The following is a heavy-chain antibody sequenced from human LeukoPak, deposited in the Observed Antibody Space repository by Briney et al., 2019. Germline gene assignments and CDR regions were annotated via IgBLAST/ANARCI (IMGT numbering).Heavy chain of an antibody. CDR1: GFTFSNSW. D-gene: IGHD3-3*01. J-gene: IGHJ6*04. V-gene: IGHV3-7*01. CDR3: ARDYDFWSATSRGDV. CDR2: IKQDGGEI. Sequence: GSLRLSCAASGFTFSNSWMTWVRQAPGKGLEWVANIKQDGGEIYYVDSVKGRFTISRDNAKNSLYLQMNSLRAEDTAVYYCARDYDFWSATSRGDVWGKGTTVTVSS.